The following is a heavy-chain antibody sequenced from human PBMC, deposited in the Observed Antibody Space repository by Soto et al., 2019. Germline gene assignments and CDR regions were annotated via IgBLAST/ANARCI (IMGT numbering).Heavy chain of an antibody. D-gene: IGHD6-19*01. J-gene: IGHJ6*02. V-gene: IGHV3-48*02. CDR2: ISSSSSTI. CDR3: ARDRVEQRWLDQWVSYGMDV. CDR1: GFTFSSYS. Sequence: LRLSCAASGFTFSSYSMNWVRQAPGKGLEWVSYISSSSSTIYYADSVKGRFTISRDNAKNSLYLQMNSLRDEDTAVYYCARDRVEQRWLDQWVSYGMDVWGQGTTVTVSS.